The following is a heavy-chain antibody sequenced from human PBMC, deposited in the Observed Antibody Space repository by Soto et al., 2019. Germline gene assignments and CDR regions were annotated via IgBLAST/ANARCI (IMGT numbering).Heavy chain of an antibody. CDR3: TTDSPGNTMIVMVNPRNNWYFDL. CDR1: GFTFSNAW. J-gene: IGHJ2*01. V-gene: IGHV3-15*07. D-gene: IGHD3-22*01. Sequence: EVQLVESGGGLVKPGGSLRLSCAASGFTFSNAWMNWVRQAPGKGLEWVGRIKSKTDGGTTDYAAPVKGRFTISRDDSKNTLYLQMNSLKTEDTAVYYCTTDSPGNTMIVMVNPRNNWYFDLWGRGTLVTVSS. CDR2: IKSKTDGGTT.